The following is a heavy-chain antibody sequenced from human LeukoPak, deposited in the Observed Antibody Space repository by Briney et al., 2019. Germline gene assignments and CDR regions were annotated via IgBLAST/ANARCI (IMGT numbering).Heavy chain of an antibody. Sequence: GGSLRLSCAASGFTFSSYSMNWVRQAPGKGLEWVSSITLSSTYISYADSVKGRFTSSRDNAKNSLYLQMNSLRAEDTAVYYCTRAHDYSNYVLGYWGQGTMVTVSS. D-gene: IGHD4-11*01. V-gene: IGHV3-21*01. CDR1: GFTFSSYS. CDR3: TRAHDYSNYVLGY. J-gene: IGHJ4*02. CDR2: ITLSSTYI.